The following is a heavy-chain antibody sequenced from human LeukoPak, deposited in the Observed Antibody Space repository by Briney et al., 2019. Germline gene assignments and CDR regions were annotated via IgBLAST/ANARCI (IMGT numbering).Heavy chain of an antibody. CDR3: ARVGDHFHWYLDL. V-gene: IGHV3-53*01. CDR2: LYSGSDT. D-gene: IGHD3-10*01. CDR1: GFTLSTNY. J-gene: IGHJ2*01. Sequence: GGSLRLSCAASGFTLSTNYMNWVRQAPGKGLEWVSILYSGSDTYYADSVKGRFTISRVSSKNTLSLQMNNLRAEDTAVYYCARVGDHFHWYLDLWGRGTLVTVSS.